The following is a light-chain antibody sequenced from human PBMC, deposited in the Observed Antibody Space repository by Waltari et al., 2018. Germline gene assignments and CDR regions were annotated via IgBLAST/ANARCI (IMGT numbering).Light chain of an antibody. J-gene: IGLJ3*02. V-gene: IGLV2-14*03. CDR3: SSQSSDNIVL. Sequence: QSALTQPASVSGSPGQSITISCTGTSSDVGNYNSVSWYQDHPGQGPKVIIYDVSDRPSGVSARFPGSKSGNTASLTISGLQAEDEADYYCSSQSSDNIVLFGGGTRVTVL. CDR1: SSDVGNYNS. CDR2: DVS.